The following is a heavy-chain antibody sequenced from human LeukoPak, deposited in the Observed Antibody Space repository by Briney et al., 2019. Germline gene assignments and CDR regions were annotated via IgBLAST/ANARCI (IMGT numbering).Heavy chain of an antibody. CDR2: IYYSGST. CDR1: GYSISSGYY. J-gene: IGHJ5*02. V-gene: IGHV4-61*01. Sequence: SETLSLTCIVSGYSISSGYYWSWIRQPPGKGLEWIGYIYYSGSTNYNPSLRSRVTISVDTSKNQFALKLSSVTAADTAVYYCARAFRMYALHNWFDPWGQGTLVTVSS. D-gene: IGHD2-8*01. CDR3: ARAFRMYALHNWFDP.